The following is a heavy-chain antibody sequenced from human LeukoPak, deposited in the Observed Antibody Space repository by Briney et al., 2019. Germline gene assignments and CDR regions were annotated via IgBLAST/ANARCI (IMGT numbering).Heavy chain of an antibody. D-gene: IGHD3-16*01. CDR1: GFTFSSYA. CDR2: ISGSGGST. J-gene: IGHJ4*02. Sequence: GGSLRLSCAASGFTFSSYAMSWVRQAPGKGLEWASAISGSGGSTYYADSVKGRFTISRDNSKNTLYLQMNSLRAEDTAVYYCAKDPNDHVWGSYARLRFDYWGQGTLVTVSS. V-gene: IGHV3-23*01. CDR3: AKDPNDHVWGSYARLRFDY.